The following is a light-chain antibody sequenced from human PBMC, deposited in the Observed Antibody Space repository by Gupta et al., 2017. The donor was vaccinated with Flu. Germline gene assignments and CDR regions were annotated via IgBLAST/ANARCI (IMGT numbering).Light chain of an antibody. Sequence: QTVRITCQGDSLRSYYASWYQQKPGQAPVLVIYGKNNRPSGIPDRFSGSSSGNTASLTITGAQAEDEADYYCNSRDSSGNHQRVFGGGTKLTVL. CDR3: NSRDSSGNHQRV. CDR1: SLRSYY. J-gene: IGLJ3*02. V-gene: IGLV3-19*01. CDR2: GKN.